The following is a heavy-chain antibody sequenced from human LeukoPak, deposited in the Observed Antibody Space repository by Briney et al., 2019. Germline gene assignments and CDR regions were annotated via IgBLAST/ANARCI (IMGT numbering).Heavy chain of an antibody. CDR2: IIPIFGTA. Sequence: SVKVSCKASGGTFRSYAVRWVREAPGQGLEWMGRIIPIFGTANYAQKFQGRLTITTDGSASTAYMELSSLTSEDTAVYYCARTDLELGDFDYWGQGTLVTVSS. D-gene: IGHD1-7*01. CDR3: ARTDLELGDFDY. J-gene: IGHJ4*02. CDR1: GGTFRSYA. V-gene: IGHV1-69*05.